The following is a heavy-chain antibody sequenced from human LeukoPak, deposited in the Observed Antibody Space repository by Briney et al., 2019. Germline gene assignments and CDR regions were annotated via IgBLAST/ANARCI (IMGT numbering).Heavy chain of an antibody. CDR3: ARGYSYVQQ. Sequence: GGSLRLSCAASGFTFSSYAMSWVRQAPGEGLEWVSAIGGTNGRTYYADSVKGRFTISRDNAKSTLYLQMNSLRAEDTAVYYCARGYSYVQQWGQGTLVTVSS. CDR1: GFTFSSYA. D-gene: IGHD5-18*01. V-gene: IGHV3-23*01. J-gene: IGHJ1*01. CDR2: IGGTNGRT.